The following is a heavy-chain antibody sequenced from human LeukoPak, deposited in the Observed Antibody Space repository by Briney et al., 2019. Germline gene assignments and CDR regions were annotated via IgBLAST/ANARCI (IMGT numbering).Heavy chain of an antibody. D-gene: IGHD3-16*02. CDR2: INTNTGNP. Sequence: ASVKVSFTASGYAFTIYAMNWVRQAPGQGLEWMGWINTNTGNPTYAQGFTGRFVFSLDTSVSTAYLQISSLKAEDTAVYYCARDGYMARFDPWGQGTLVTVSS. CDR1: GYAFTIYA. CDR3: ARDGYMARFDP. J-gene: IGHJ5*02. V-gene: IGHV7-4-1*02.